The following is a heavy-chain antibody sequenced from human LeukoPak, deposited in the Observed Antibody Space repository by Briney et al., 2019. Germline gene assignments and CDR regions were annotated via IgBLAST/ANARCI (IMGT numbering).Heavy chain of an antibody. D-gene: IGHD5-24*01. J-gene: IGHJ5*02. CDR3: ARDNSVRDEAWWFNP. Sequence: ASVKVSCKAFGYTFTSNYMHWVRQAPGQGPEWLGVISPCGGSTTYAQKFQGRVTLTRDMSTSTDYLELSSLTSEDTAVYYCARDNSVRDEAWWFNPWGQGTLVTVSS. CDR2: ISPCGGST. V-gene: IGHV1-46*01. CDR1: GYTFTSNY.